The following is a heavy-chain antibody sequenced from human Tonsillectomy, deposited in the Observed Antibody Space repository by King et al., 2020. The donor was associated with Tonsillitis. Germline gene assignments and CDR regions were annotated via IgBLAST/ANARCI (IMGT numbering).Heavy chain of an antibody. CDR1: RFTFSDYG. D-gene: IGHD1-1*01. CDR2: ISYEGDHK. CDR3: ARERYGTSSYYFDY. Sequence: VQLVESGGGVVQPGRSLRLSCAASRFTFSDYGMHWVRQAPGKGLGWVAIISYEGDHKSYTDSVKGRFTISRDNFKNTLYLQMNRLRAEDTAVYYCARERYGTSSYYFDYWGQGTLVTVSS. J-gene: IGHJ4*02. V-gene: IGHV3-33*05.